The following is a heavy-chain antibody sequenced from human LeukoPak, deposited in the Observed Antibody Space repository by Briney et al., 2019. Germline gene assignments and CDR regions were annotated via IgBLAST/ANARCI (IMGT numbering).Heavy chain of an antibody. CDR1: GFTFSTYY. CDR3: VKGGAWQGIAMDG. J-gene: IGHJ6*02. CDR2: IYNDDSST. D-gene: IGHD3-10*01. Sequence: PGGSLRLSCAASGFTFSTYYMHWVRQAPGKGLVWVSCIYNDDSSTTYAESVKGRFTISSDNGKNTLYLQMSRLRDDDTAVYYCVKGGAWQGIAMDGWGQGTTVSVSS. V-gene: IGHV3-74*01.